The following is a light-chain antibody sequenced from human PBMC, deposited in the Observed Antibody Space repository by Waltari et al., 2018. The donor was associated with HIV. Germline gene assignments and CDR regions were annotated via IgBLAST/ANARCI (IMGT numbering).Light chain of an antibody. CDR2: QVT. V-gene: IGLV2-8*01. CDR3: SSYAGSNNLV. CDR1: SRDVARYHL. J-gene: IGLJ2*01. Sequence: SAMTQPPSTPGSSGPTVTISGTGTSRDVARYHLLPWYPQHPGKAPKLMIFQVTKRPSGVPARFSGSKTGNTASLTVSGLQADDEADYYCSSYAGSNNLVFGGGTKLTVL.